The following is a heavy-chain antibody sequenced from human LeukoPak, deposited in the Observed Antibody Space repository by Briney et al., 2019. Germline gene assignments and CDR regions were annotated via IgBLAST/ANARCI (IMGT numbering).Heavy chain of an antibody. V-gene: IGHV4-61*01. J-gene: IGHJ4*02. Sequence: SETLSLTCTVSGGSVSSASYYWTWIRQPPGKGLEWIGYIHASGNTNYNPSLKNRVTISVDTSKNQFSLKLSSVTAADTAVYYCARDPPVAGTSWGQGTLVTVSS. CDR2: IHASGNT. CDR3: ARDPPVAGTS. D-gene: IGHD6-19*01. CDR1: GGSVSSASYY.